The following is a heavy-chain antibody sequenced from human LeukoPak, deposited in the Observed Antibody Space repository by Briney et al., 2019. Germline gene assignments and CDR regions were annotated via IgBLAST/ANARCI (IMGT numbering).Heavy chain of an antibody. CDR1: GGSISSSSYY. D-gene: IGHD6-13*01. CDR3: ARPLRGGAAGPDFDY. CDR2: IYYSGST. Sequence: SETLSLTCTVSGGSISSSSYYWGWIRQPPGQGLEWIGSIYYSGSTYYNPSLKSRVTISVDTSKNQFSLKLSSVTAADTAVYYCARPLRGGAAGPDFDYWGQGTLVTVSS. J-gene: IGHJ4*02. V-gene: IGHV4-39*01.